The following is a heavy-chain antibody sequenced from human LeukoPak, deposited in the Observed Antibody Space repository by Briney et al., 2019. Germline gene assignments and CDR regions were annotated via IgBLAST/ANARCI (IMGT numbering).Heavy chain of an antibody. D-gene: IGHD3-10*01. Sequence: GRSLRLSCAASGFTFSSYGMHWVRQAPGKGLEWVAVISYDGSNKYYADSVKGRFTISRDNSKNTLYLQMNSLRAEDTAVYYCAKDRGPIYFDYWGQGTLVTVSS. V-gene: IGHV3-30*18. CDR2: ISYDGSNK. CDR3: AKDRGPIYFDY. CDR1: GFTFSSYG. J-gene: IGHJ4*02.